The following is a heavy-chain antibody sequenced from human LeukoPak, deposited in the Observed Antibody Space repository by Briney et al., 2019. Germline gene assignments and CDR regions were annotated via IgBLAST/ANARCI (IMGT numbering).Heavy chain of an antibody. Sequence: SETLSLTCTVSGGSISSGDYYWSWIRQPPGEGLEWIGYIYYSGSTYYNPSLKSRVTISVDTSKNQFSLKLSSVTAADTAVYYCARDSEYCSSTSCYGYYYYGMDVWGKGTTVTVSS. CDR3: ARDSEYCSSTSCYGYYYYGMDV. CDR1: GGSISSGDYY. CDR2: IYYSGST. V-gene: IGHV4-30-4*01. J-gene: IGHJ6*04. D-gene: IGHD2-2*01.